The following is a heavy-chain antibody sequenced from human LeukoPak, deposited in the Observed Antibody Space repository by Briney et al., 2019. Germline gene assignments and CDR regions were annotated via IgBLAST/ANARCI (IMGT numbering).Heavy chain of an antibody. CDR3: AREILRALSGNGGAFDL. J-gene: IGHJ3*01. D-gene: IGHD2-15*01. V-gene: IGHV3-30*15. CDR2: MSYDGSDR. CDR1: RFTFSNYA. Sequence: GGSLRLSCAASRFTFSNYAMHWVRQAPGKGLEWVAFMSYDGSDRYYADSMKGRFTISRDNSKNTLYLQLSSLRVEDTAVYYCAREILRALSGNGGAFDLWGQGTMVTVSS.